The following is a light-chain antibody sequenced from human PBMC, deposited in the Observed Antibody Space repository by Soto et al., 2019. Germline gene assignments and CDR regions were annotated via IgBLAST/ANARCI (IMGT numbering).Light chain of an antibody. CDR3: QQYESSPYT. Sequence: EIVLTQSPGTLSLSPGERATLSCRASQSITSSYLAWYQQKPGQAPRLLIYRASSRATGIPDRFSGSGSGTDFTLTFSRLEPEDFAVYYCQQYESSPYTFGQGTKLEIK. J-gene: IGKJ2*01. CDR1: QSITSSY. V-gene: IGKV3-20*01. CDR2: RAS.